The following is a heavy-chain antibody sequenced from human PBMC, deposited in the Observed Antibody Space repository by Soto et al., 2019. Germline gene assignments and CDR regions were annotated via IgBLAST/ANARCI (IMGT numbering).Heavy chain of an antibody. CDR2: INPTEGRS. CDR1: GYPFNSYH. J-gene: IGHJ5*02. CDR3: ARGRAISFVYNWFDP. D-gene: IGHD2-2*01. V-gene: IGHV1-46*02. Sequence: QVQLVQSGAEVRKPGASVKLSCRTSGYPFNSYHMHWVRQAPGQGLEWMGVINPTEGRSRYSQKFQDRVTMTRDTSTSTVYMELSSLRSEDTAIYFCARGRAISFVYNWFDPWGQGTLVTVSS.